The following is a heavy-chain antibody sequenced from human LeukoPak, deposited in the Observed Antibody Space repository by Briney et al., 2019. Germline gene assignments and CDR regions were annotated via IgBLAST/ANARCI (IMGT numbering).Heavy chain of an antibody. D-gene: IGHD3-16*02. CDR1: GGSISSYY. J-gene: IGHJ5*02. V-gene: IGHV4-59*01. Sequence: SETLSLTCTVSGGSISSYYWNWIRQPPGKGLEWIGYIHHSGTTNYNPSLQSRVTISEDTSKNQFSLKLSSVTAADTAVYYCVGDYVWGSYRYNRFDPWGQGTLVTVSS. CDR3: VGDYVWGSYRYNRFDP. CDR2: IHHSGTT.